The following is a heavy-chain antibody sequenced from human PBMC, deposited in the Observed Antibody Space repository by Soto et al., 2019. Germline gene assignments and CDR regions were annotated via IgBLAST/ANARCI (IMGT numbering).Heavy chain of an antibody. V-gene: IGHV4-34*01. D-gene: IGHD2-2*02. CDR2: INHRGST. J-gene: IGHJ6*02. Sequence: QVQLQQWGAGLLKPSETLSLTCAVYGGYFSGYYWSWIRQPPGKGLECIGEINHRGSTNYNPSLKRRVTISVDTSKNQFSLKLSSVTAADTAVYYCARADIVVVPAAIEPVYYYGMDVWGQGTTVTVSS. CDR3: ARADIVVVPAAIEPVYYYGMDV. CDR1: GGYFSGYY.